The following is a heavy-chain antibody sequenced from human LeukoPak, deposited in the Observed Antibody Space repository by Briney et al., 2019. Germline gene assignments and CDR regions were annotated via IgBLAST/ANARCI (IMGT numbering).Heavy chain of an antibody. CDR3: ARTKAVAGKNYFDY. J-gene: IGHJ4*02. V-gene: IGHV4-39*01. CDR2: IYYSGST. CDR1: GGSISSSSYY. Sequence: PSETLSLTCTVSGGSISSSSYYWGWIRQPSGKGLEWIGSIYYSGSTYYNPSLKSRVTISVDTSKNQFSLKLSSVTAADTAVYYCARTKAVAGKNYFDYWGQGTLVTVSS. D-gene: IGHD6-19*01.